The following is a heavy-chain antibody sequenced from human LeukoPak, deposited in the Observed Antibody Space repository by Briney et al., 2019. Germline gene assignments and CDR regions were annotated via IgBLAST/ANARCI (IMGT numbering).Heavy chain of an antibody. J-gene: IGHJ5*02. CDR3: ARIVGGPNWFDP. CDR1: GGSISSSSYY. D-gene: IGHD1-26*01. CDR2: IYYSGST. Sequence: SETLSLTCTVSGGSISSSSYYWGWIRQPPGKGLEWIGSIYYSGSTYYNPSLKSRVTISVDTSKNQFSLKLSSVTAADTAVYYCARIVGGPNWFDPWGQGTLVTVSS. V-gene: IGHV4-39*07.